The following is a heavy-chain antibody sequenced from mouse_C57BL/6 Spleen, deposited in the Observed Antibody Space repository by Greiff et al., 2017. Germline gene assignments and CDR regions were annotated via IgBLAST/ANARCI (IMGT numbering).Heavy chain of an antibody. D-gene: IGHD2-4*01. Sequence: EVKLVESGEGLVKPGGSLKLSCAASGFTFSSYAMSWVRQTPEKRLEWVAYISSGGDYIYYADTVKGRFTISRDNARNTLYLQMSSLKSEDTAMYYCTRDRGYDYDVGYAMDYWGQGTSVTVSS. V-gene: IGHV5-9-1*02. CDR1: GFTFSSYA. CDR3: TRDRGYDYDVGYAMDY. J-gene: IGHJ4*01. CDR2: ISSGGDYI.